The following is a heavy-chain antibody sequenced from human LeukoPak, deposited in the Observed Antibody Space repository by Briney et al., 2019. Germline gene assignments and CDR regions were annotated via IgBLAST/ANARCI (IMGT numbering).Heavy chain of an antibody. J-gene: IGHJ6*03. V-gene: IGHV4-34*01. CDR3: ARGRNWQTFYHYYMDV. Sequence: SETLSLTCGVSGGSFSGHYWTWLRQTPGKGLEWMGEINHGGVTNYNPSLKSRVSISIDTSTNEISLNMSSVTAADTGIYYCARGRNWQTFYHYYMDVWGKGPRSPSP. CDR1: GGSFSGHY. D-gene: IGHD1-14*01. CDR2: INHGGVT.